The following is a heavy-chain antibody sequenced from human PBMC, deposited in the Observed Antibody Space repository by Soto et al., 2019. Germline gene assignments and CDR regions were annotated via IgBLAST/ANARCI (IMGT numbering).Heavy chain of an antibody. CDR3: ARQDIVVVPAAMDY. D-gene: IGHD2-2*01. CDR1: GGSISSSSYY. V-gene: IGHV4-39*01. CDR2: IYYSGST. J-gene: IGHJ4*02. Sequence: SETLSLTCTVSGGSISSSSYYWGWIRQPPGKGLEWIGSIYYSGSTYYNPSLKSRVTISVDTSKNQFSLKLSSVTAADTAVYYCARQDIVVVPAAMDYWGQGTLVTVSS.